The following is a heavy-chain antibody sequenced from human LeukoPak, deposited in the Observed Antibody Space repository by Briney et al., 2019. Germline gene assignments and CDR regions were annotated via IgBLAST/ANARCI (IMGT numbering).Heavy chain of an antibody. CDR1: GFAFSSFS. D-gene: IGHD6-13*01. CDR3: ARASLSEIIAAEAFFDS. V-gene: IGHV3-21*01. CDR2: RSGTGTYI. J-gene: IGHJ4*02. Sequence: PGGPLRLSCASSGFAFSSFSMNWVHPAAGKRVEWVSSRSGTGTYIYFASALKGRFSISRDNAENSLFLQMNSLRADDTAVYFCARASLSEIIAAEAFFDSWGQGTLVTVSS.